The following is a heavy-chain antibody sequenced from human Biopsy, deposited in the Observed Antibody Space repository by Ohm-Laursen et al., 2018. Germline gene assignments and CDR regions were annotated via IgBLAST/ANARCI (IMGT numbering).Heavy chain of an antibody. V-gene: IGHV3-72*01. D-gene: IGHD2-15*01. CDR2: SSNNANSYNK. J-gene: IGHJ4*02. CDR1: GCTFSDHF. Sequence: ALRLSCSDSGCTFSDHFMEWVRQAPGKGLEWVGGSSNNANSYNKLHAASVKHRFTISREESETSMYLQMSGLKTEDTAVYYCARMFARPGPCSGGTCYPGDDYWGQGTLVTVSS. CDR3: ARMFARPGPCSGGTCYPGDDY.